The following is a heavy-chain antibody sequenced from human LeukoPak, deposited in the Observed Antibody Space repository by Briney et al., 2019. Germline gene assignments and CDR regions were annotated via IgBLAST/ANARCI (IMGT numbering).Heavy chain of an antibody. D-gene: IGHD3-22*01. CDR3: ARDILTPLNYYDSSGYLDGAFDI. Sequence: GASVKVSCKASGYTSTSYAMNWVRQAPGQGLERMGWINTNTGNPTYAQGFTGRFVFSLDTSVSTAYLQISSLKAEDTAVYYCARDILTPLNYYDSSGYLDGAFDIWGQGTMVTVSS. CDR1: GYTSTSYA. V-gene: IGHV7-4-1*02. J-gene: IGHJ3*02. CDR2: INTNTGNP.